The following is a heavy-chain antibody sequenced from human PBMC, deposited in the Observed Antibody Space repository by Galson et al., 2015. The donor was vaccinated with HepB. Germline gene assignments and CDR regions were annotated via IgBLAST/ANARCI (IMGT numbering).Heavy chain of an antibody. J-gene: IGHJ4*02. Sequence: SVKVSCKASGYTFTSYAMHWVRQAPGQRLEWMGWINAGNGNTRYSQKFQGRVTITRDTSASTAYMELSSLRSEDTAVYYCARGERQDWSYYDSSGDTSFLFDYWGQGTLVTVSS. CDR2: INAGNGNT. CDR1: GYTFTSYA. D-gene: IGHD3-22*01. V-gene: IGHV1-3*01. CDR3: ARGERQDWSYYDSSGDTSFLFDY.